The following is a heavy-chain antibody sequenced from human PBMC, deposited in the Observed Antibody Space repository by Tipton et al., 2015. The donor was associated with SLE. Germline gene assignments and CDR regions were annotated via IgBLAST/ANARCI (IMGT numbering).Heavy chain of an antibody. CDR3: ASDCGHDCSPMEYFPH. J-gene: IGHJ1*01. D-gene: IGHD2-21*01. CDR1: GGSISSYY. CDR2: VHSSGST. Sequence: TLSLTCTVSGGSISSYYWSWIRQPPGKRLEWIGHVHSSGSTHYNPSLKSRVTISLDTSKNQFSLRMSSVTAADTAVYYCASDCGHDCSPMEYFPHWGQGTPVTVSS. V-gene: IGHV4-59*12.